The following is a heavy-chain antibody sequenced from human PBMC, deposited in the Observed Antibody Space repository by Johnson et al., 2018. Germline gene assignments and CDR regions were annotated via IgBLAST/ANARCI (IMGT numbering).Heavy chain of an antibody. CDR2: IRSRIDGETT. V-gene: IGHV3-15*01. J-gene: IGHJ3*02. D-gene: IGHD3-10*01. CDR3: ATDTIGGWDAFDI. Sequence: VQLVQSGGGLVKPGGSLRLSCAASGFTFRSAWMSWVRQAPGKGLEWVGRIRSRIDGETTDFAAPVKGRFISSRDDSKNTLYLQMNSLKTEDTAVYYCATDTIGGWDAFDIWGQGTMVTVSS. CDR1: GFTFRSAW.